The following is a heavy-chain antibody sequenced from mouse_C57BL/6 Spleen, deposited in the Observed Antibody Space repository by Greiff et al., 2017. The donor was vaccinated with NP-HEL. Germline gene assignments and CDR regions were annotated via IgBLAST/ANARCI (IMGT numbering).Heavy chain of an antibody. CDR3: ARYYDYDDYYAMDY. V-gene: IGHV2-2*01. D-gene: IGHD2-4*01. Sequence: VQLKQSGPGLVQPSQSLSITCTVSGFSLTSYGVHWVRQSPGKGLEWLGVIWSGGSTDYNAAFISRLSISKDNSKSQVFFKMNSLQADDTAIYYCARYYDYDDYYAMDYWGQGTSVTVSS. CDR2: IWSGGST. J-gene: IGHJ4*01. CDR1: GFSLTSYG.